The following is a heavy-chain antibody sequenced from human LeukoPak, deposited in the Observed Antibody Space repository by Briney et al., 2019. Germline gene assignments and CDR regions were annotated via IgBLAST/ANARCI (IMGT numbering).Heavy chain of an antibody. CDR3: TRGLMSLEAFDI. J-gene: IGHJ3*02. Sequence: GGSLRLSCTASGFTFGDYAMSWVRQAPGKGLEWVGFIRSKAHGGTTEYAASVKGRFTISRDDSKSIAYLQMNSLKTEDTAVYYCTRGLMSLEAFDIWGQGTMVTVSS. V-gene: IGHV3-49*04. D-gene: IGHD5/OR15-5a*01. CDR1: GFTFGDYA. CDR2: IRSKAHGGTT.